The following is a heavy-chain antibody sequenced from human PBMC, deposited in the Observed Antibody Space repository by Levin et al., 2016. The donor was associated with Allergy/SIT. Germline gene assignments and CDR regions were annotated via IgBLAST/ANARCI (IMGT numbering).Heavy chain of an antibody. D-gene: IGHD6-13*01. CDR3: ARDYHSSSWRRFDP. V-gene: IGHV4-59*01. Sequence: SETLSLTCTVSGGSISSYYWSWIRQPPGKGLEWIGYIYYSGSTNYNPSLKSRVTISVDTSKNQFSLKLSSVTAADTAVYYCARDYHSSSWRRFDPWGQGTLVTVSS. CDR1: GGSISSYY. J-gene: IGHJ5*02. CDR2: IYYSGST.